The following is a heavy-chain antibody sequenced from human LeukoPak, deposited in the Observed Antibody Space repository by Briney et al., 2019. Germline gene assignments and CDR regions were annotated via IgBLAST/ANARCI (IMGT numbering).Heavy chain of an antibody. V-gene: IGHV3-30*18. CDR3: AKAGPITMVRGVENYYYGMDV. CDR2: ISYDGSNK. D-gene: IGHD3-10*01. J-gene: IGHJ6*02. CDR1: GFTFSSYG. Sequence: PGRSLRLSCAASGFTFSSYGMHWVRQAPGKGPEWVAVISYDGSNKYYADSVKGRFTISRDNSKNTLYLQMNSLRAEDTAVYYCAKAGPITMVRGVENYYYGMDVWGQGTTVTVSS.